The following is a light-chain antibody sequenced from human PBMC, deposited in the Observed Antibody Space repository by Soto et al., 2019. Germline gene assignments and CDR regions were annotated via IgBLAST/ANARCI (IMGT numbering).Light chain of an antibody. CDR1: QNVSSN. V-gene: IGKV3-11*01. CDR2: ATS. Sequence: TVLTQSPGTLSLSPGERATLSCRASQNVSSNLLVWYQQHPGQAPRLLIYATSNRATGIPARFSGSGSGTDFTLTISSLEPEDFAVYYCQQRSSWPFTFGPGTKVDIK. CDR3: QQRSSWPFT. J-gene: IGKJ3*01.